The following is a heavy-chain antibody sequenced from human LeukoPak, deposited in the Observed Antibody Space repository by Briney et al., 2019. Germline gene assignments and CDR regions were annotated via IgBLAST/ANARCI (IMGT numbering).Heavy chain of an antibody. J-gene: IGHJ5*01. CDR3: VKDPRDTYGTNWFVS. D-gene: IGHD2-21*01. V-gene: IGHV3-23*01. CDR2: ISGTGGAT. CDR1: GFSFGNYA. Sequence: GGSLRLSCVSSGFSFGNYAMSGVRRAPGKGLQWVSQISGTGGATWYAGFARDRFTISRDNSKKTLYLQMSGLRVEDTAMYYCVKDPRDTYGTNWFVSWGQGTLLIVSS.